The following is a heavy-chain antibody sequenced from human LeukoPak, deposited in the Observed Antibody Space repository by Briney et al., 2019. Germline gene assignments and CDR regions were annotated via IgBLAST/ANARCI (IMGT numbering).Heavy chain of an antibody. V-gene: IGHV3-9*01. CDR1: GFTFDDYA. D-gene: IGHD6-19*01. Sequence: GRSLRLSCAASGFTFDDYAMHWVRLAPGKGLEWVSGISWNSGSIGYADSVKGRFTISRDNAKNSLYLQMNSLRAEDTALYYCAKDKLRMVYSSGWYGDYWGQGTLVTVSS. CDR2: ISWNSGSI. J-gene: IGHJ4*02. CDR3: AKDKLRMVYSSGWYGDY.